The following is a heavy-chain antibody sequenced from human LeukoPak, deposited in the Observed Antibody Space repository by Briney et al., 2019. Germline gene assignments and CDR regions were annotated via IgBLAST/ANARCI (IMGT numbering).Heavy chain of an antibody. CDR1: GFTVSSNY. CDR3: ARSIPYGTTWYGRSDY. J-gene: IGHJ4*02. CDR2: IYSGGST. D-gene: IGHD6-13*01. Sequence: GGSLRLSCAASGFTVSSNYMSWVRQAPGKGLEWVSVIYSGGSTYYADSVKGRFTISRDNSKNTLYLQMNSLRAEDTAVYYCARSIPYGTTWYGRSDYWGQGTLVTVSS. V-gene: IGHV3-53*01.